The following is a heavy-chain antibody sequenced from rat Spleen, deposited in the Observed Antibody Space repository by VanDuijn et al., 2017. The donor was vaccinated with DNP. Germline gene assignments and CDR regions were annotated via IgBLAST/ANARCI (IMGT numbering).Heavy chain of an antibody. J-gene: IGHJ2*01. V-gene: IGHV2S12*01. CDR2: VSSGGNT. CDR1: GFSLTNYA. Sequence: QVQLKESGPGLVQPSQTLSLTCTVSGFSLTNYAVGWVRQPPGKGLEWIAAVSSGGNTYYDSGLKSRLSISRDTSKSQVFLKMNSVQTEDTAMYFCAVLGRYYWGHGVMVTVSS. CDR3: AVLGRYY.